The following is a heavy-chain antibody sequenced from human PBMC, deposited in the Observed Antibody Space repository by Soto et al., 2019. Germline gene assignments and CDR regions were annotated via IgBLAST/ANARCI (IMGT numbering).Heavy chain of an antibody. J-gene: IGHJ5*02. D-gene: IGHD1-7*01. Sequence: ASVKVSCKASEYSFTGHYLHWVRQAPGQGLEWMGWIDPKSGDTNYAQKFRDRVTMTSDTSISTAYLDLSSLRPEDTAVYYCARDDAKTRWDYFDPWGQGILVTVSS. CDR1: EYSFTGHY. CDR3: ARDDAKTRWDYFDP. V-gene: IGHV1-2*02. CDR2: IDPKSGDT.